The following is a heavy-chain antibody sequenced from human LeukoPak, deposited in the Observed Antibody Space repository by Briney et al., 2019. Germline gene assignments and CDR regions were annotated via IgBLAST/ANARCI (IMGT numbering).Heavy chain of an antibody. CDR3: AREEYCTGGSCYSLGWFDS. D-gene: IGHD2-15*01. J-gene: IGHJ5*01. CDR2: ISRSGSTK. Sequence: GGSLRLSCAASGFTFSDYNMRWIRQAPGKGLEWVSSISRSGSTKYYADSVKGRFTISRDNAKNSLYLQMNSLRAEDTAVYYCAREEYCTGGSCYSLGWFDSWGQGTLVTVSS. CDR1: GFTFSDYN. V-gene: IGHV3-11*04.